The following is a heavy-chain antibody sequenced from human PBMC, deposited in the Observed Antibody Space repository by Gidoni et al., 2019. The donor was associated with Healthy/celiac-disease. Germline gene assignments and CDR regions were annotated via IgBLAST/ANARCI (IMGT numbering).Heavy chain of an antibody. CDR1: GCSLSRGDYY. V-gene: IGHV4-30-4*01. CDR2: IYYSGSP. CDR3: ARVYCSGGSCYLDY. D-gene: IGHD2-15*01. J-gene: IGHJ4*02. Sequence: QVPLQASGPGLVTPSPPLSLTCPVPGCSLSRGDYYWSWIRQPPGKGLEWIGYIYYSGSPYYNPSLKSRVTISVDTSKNQFSLKLSAVTAADTAVYYCARVYCSGGSCYLDYWGQGTLVTVSS.